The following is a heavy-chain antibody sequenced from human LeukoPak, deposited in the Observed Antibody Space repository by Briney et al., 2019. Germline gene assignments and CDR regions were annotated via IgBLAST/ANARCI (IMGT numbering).Heavy chain of an antibody. CDR3: ARVGGYSYGYSD. Sequence: SETLSLTCTVSGGSISSSSYYWGWIRQPPGKGLEWIGSIYYSGSTYYNPSLKSRVTISVDTSKNQFSLKLNSVTAADTAVYYCARVGGYSYGYSDWGQGTLVTVSS. V-gene: IGHV4-39*07. CDR2: IYYSGST. D-gene: IGHD5-18*01. CDR1: GGSISSSSYY. J-gene: IGHJ4*02.